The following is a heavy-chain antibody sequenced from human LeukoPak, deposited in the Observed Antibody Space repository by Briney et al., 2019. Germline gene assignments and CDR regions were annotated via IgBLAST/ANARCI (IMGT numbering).Heavy chain of an antibody. CDR2: ISSSSSYI. D-gene: IGHD6-13*01. CDR3: ARPPYSSSWLDAFDI. CDR1: GFTFSSYS. J-gene: IGHJ3*02. Sequence: GGSLRLSCAASGFTFSSYSMNWVRQAPGKGLEWVSSISSSSSYIYYADSVKGRFTISRDNAKNSLYLQMNSLRAEDTAVYYCARPPYSSSWLDAFDIWGQGTMVTVPS. V-gene: IGHV3-21*01.